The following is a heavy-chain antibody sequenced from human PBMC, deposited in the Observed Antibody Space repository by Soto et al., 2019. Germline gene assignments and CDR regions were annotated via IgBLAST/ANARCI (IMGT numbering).Heavy chain of an antibody. CDR1: GHTFTNYA. CDR3: AREWFTYYFDY. D-gene: IGHD3-22*01. J-gene: IGHJ4*02. V-gene: IGHV1-3*04. Sequence: GASVKVSCKASGHTFTNYAMHWVRQAPGQRLEWMGWINTGNGNTKFSQKFQGRVTITRDTSASTAYMELSSLRSEDTAVYYCAREWFTYYFDYWGQGTLVTVSS. CDR2: INTGNGNT.